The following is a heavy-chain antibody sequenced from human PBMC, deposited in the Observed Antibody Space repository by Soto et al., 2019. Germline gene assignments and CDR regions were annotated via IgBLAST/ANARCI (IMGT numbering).Heavy chain of an antibody. J-gene: IGHJ5*02. Sequence: EVHLVESGGGLVQPGGSLRLSCAASGFTFSDHHMDWVRQAPGKGLEWVGRTRNKANSYTTEYAASVKGRFTISRDDSKNSXYLQMNSLKTEDTAVYYCSRDLGSWGQGTLVTVSS. V-gene: IGHV3-72*01. CDR2: TRNKANSYTT. CDR3: SRDLGS. CDR1: GFTFSDHH.